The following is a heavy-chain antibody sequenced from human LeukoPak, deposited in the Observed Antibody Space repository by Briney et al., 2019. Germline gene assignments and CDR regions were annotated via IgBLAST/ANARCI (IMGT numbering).Heavy chain of an antibody. CDR3: ARHYDSGSYYSYMDV. CDR2: ISAYNGNT. D-gene: IGHD3-10*01. V-gene: IGHV1-18*01. CDR1: GYTFTSYG. J-gene: IGHJ6*03. Sequence: ASVKVSCKASGYTFTSYGISWVRQAPGQGLEWMGWISAYNGNTNYAQKLQGRVTMTTDTSTSTAYMELRSLRSDDTAVYYCARHYDSGSYYSYMDVWGKGTTVTVSS.